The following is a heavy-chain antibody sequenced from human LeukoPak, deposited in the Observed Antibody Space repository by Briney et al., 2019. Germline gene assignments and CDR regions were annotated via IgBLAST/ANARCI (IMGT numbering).Heavy chain of an antibody. CDR2: MSPNSGNT. CDR3: ARGDVGASAPFDY. J-gene: IGHJ4*02. CDR1: GYTFTNYD. D-gene: IGHD1-26*01. Sequence: GASVKVSCKASGYTFTNYDINWVRQATGQGLEWMAWMSPNSGNTGYAQKFQGRVTMTRNTSISTAYMELSSLRSEDTAVYYCARGDVGASAPFDYWVQGTLVCVSS. V-gene: IGHV1-8*01.